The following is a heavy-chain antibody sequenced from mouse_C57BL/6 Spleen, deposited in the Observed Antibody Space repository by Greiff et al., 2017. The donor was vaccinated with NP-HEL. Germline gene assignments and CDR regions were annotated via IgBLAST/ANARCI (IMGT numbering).Heavy chain of an antibody. CDR3: ARRHYSNYDAMDY. CDR1: GFSLSTSGMG. Sequence: QVTLKECGPGILQSSQTLSLTCSFSGFSLSTSGMGVSWIRQPSGKGLEWLAHIYWDDDKRYNPSLKSRLTISKDTSRNQVFLKITSVDTADTATYYCARRHYSNYDAMDYWGQGTSVTVSS. D-gene: IGHD2-5*01. J-gene: IGHJ4*01. V-gene: IGHV8-12*01. CDR2: IYWDDDK.